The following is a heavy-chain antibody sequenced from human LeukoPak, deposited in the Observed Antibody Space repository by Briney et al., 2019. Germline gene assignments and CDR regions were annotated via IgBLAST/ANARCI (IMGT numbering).Heavy chain of an antibody. V-gene: IGHV1-46*01. CDR2: INPSGDRT. Sequence: ASVKVSCKASGYTSTSYYIHWVRQAPGQGLEWMGIINPSGDRTTYAQKFQSRVTMTRDTSTSKVYMELSSLRSEDTAVYYCARDLSPVGSGGSCPDYWGQGSLVTVSS. CDR3: ARDLSPVGSGGSCPDY. J-gene: IGHJ4*02. D-gene: IGHD2-15*01. CDR1: GYTSTSYY.